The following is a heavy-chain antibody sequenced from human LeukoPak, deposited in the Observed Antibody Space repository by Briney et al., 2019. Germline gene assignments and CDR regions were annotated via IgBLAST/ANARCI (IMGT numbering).Heavy chain of an antibody. CDR1: GFTFSNAW. D-gene: IGHD5-18*01. CDR3: TAHTAFFSTFGY. J-gene: IGHJ4*02. V-gene: IGHV3-15*01. CDR2: IKSKTDGGTT. Sequence: GGSLRLSCAASGFTFSNAWMSWVRQAPGKGLEWVGRIKSKTDGGTTDYAAPVKGRFTISRDDSKNTLYLQMNSLKTEDTAVYYCTAHTAFFSTFGYWGQGTLVTVSS.